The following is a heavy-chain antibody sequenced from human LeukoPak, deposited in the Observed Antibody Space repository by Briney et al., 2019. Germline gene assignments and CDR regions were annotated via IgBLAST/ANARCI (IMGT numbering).Heavy chain of an antibody. V-gene: IGHV4-4*07. CDR3: ARDSGSGRADDRFDP. D-gene: IGHD6-19*01. Sequence: SETLSLTCTVSGGSISSYYWSWIRQPAGKGLEWIGRIYTSGSTNYNPSLKSRVTMSVDTSKNQFSLKLSSVTAADTAVYYCARDSGSGRADDRFDPWGQGTLVTVSS. CDR1: GGSISSYY. CDR2: IYTSGST. J-gene: IGHJ5*02.